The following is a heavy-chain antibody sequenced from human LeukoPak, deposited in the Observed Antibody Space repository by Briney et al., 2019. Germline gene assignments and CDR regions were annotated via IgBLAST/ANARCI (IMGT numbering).Heavy chain of an antibody. CDR2: IYSGGST. CDR3: ARYRYYDSSGYEY. V-gene: IGHV3-66*02. J-gene: IGHJ4*02. CDR1: GFTVSSNY. Sequence: GGSLTLSCAASGFTVSSNYMSWVRQAPGKGLEWVSDIYSGGSTYFADSVKGRFTISRDNSKNTLYPQMNSLRAEDTAVYYCARYRYYDSSGYEYWGQRTLVTVSS. D-gene: IGHD3-22*01.